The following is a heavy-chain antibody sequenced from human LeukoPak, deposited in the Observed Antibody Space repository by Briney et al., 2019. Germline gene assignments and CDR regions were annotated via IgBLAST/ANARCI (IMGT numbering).Heavy chain of an antibody. CDR1: GGSISSYY. J-gene: IGHJ6*02. Sequence: SETLSLTCTVSGGSISSYYWSWIRQPPGKGLEWIGYIYYSGSTNYNPSLKSRVTISVDTSKNQFSLKLSSVTAADTAVYYCARNQYCYGSGYLDVWGQGTTVTVSS. CDR2: IYYSGST. D-gene: IGHD3-10*01. CDR3: ARNQYCYGSGYLDV. V-gene: IGHV4-59*01.